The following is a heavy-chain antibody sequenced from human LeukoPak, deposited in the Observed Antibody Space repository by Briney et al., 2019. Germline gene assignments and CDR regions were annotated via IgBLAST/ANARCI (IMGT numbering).Heavy chain of an antibody. D-gene: IGHD2-21*02. J-gene: IGHJ6*02. CDR1: GYTFTSYY. CDR3: ARDGHIVEVTPLGYYGMDV. V-gene: IGHV1-46*01. CDR2: INPSGGST. Sequence: ASVKVSCKASGYTFTSYYMHWVRQAPGQGLEWMGIINPSGGSTSSPQKFQGRVTMTRDTSTSTVYMELSSLRSEDTAVYYCARDGHIVEVTPLGYYGMDVWGQGTTVTVSS.